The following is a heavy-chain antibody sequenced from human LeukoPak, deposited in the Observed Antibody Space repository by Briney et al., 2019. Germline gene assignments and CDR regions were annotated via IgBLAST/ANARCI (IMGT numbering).Heavy chain of an antibody. CDR2: IYYSGST. CDR3: ARHSRGIAVADYFDY. D-gene: IGHD6-19*01. V-gene: IGHV4-39*01. CDR1: GGSISSSYYY. J-gene: IGHJ4*02. Sequence: SETLSLTCTVSGGSISSSYYYWTWLRQPPGEGLGWIGTIYYSGSTYYNPSLKSRVTISVDTPKNQFSLKLSSVAAADTAVYYCARHSRGIAVADYFDYWGQGTLVTVSS.